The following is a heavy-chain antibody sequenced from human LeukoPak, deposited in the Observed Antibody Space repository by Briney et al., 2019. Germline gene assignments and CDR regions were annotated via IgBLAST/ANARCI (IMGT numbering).Heavy chain of an antibody. J-gene: IGHJ5*02. D-gene: IGHD2-15*01. V-gene: IGHV1-18*01. CDR2: ISAYNGNI. CDR3: ARDLSCSGGSCYFVGNWFDP. CDR1: GYTFTSYG. Sequence: GASVKVSCKASGYTFTSYGISWVRQAPGQGLEWMGWISAYNGNINYAQKLQGRVTMTTDTSTSTAYMELRSLRSGDTAVYYCARDLSCSGGSCYFVGNWFDPWGQGTLVTVSS.